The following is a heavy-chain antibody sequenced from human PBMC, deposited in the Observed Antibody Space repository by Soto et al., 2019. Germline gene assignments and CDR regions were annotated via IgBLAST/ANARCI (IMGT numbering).Heavy chain of an antibody. Sequence: GGSLRVSCASSVFAFSIYTMNWVRQAPGKGLEWVSSISGSDNNIYYADSMKGRLTISRDNSKNSLYLQMNSLRAEDTAVYYCARIVATIYYYYYGMDVWGQGTTVTVSS. CDR2: ISGSDNNI. CDR1: VFAFSIYT. J-gene: IGHJ6*01. D-gene: IGHD5-12*01. CDR3: ARIVATIYYYYYGMDV. V-gene: IGHV3-21*01.